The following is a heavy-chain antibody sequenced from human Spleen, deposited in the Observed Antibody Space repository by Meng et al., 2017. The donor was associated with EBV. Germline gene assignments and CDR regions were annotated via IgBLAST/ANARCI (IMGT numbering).Heavy chain of an antibody. CDR3: AKDFEGGY. D-gene: IGHD3-16*01. CDR1: GLTFSSFA. V-gene: IGHV3-23*04. CDR2: ISASGDRT. Sequence: EVEVVGSGGGLGRRGGSLRLLCAASGLTFSSFAMSWVRQAPGKGLDWVSAISASGDRTYYADSVKGRFTISRDNSKNTLYLEMNSLRAEDMALYYCAKDFEGGYWGQGTLVTVSS. J-gene: IGHJ4*02.